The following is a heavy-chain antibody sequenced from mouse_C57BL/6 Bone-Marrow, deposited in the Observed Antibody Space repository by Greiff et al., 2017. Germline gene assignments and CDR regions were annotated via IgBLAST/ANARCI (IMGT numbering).Heavy chain of an antibody. V-gene: IGHV1-55*01. CDR1: GFTFTSYW. CDR2: IYPGSGST. CDR3: ARDPDWFAY. J-gene: IGHJ3*01. Sequence: VQLQQPGAELVKPGASVKMSCKASGFTFTSYWITWVKQRPGQGLEWIGDIYPGSGSTNYNEKFQSKATLPVDTSSSTAYTQLSSLTSGDSAVYYCARDPDWFAYWGQGTLVTVSA.